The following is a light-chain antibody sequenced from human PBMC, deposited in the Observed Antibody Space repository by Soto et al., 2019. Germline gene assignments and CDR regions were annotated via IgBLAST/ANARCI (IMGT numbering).Light chain of an antibody. CDR3: QQSNNWPWT. CDR2: TAS. CDR1: QSISSW. V-gene: IGKV1-5*01. J-gene: IGKJ1*01. Sequence: QMTQSPLTLTAAVGDRLAITCLASQSISSWLACYQQKPGKAPNLLIYTASTLQSGVPSRFSGSGSGTDLTLTISSLQSEDFAVYYCQQSNNWPWTFGQGTKVDI.